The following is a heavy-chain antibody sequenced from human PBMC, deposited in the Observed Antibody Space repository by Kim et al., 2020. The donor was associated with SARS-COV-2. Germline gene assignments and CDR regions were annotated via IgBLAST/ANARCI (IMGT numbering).Heavy chain of an antibody. Sequence: SETLSLTCTVSGGSISSSSYYWGWIRQPPGKGLEWMGSIYYSGSIHYTPSLKSRVTISVDTSKNQFSLRLSSVTAADTAVYFCASGDVISGLDYFDYWG. D-gene: IGHD3-22*01. V-gene: IGHV4-39*01. CDR2: IYYSGSI. J-gene: IGHJ4*01. CDR3: ASGDVISGLDYFDY. CDR1: GGSISSSSYY.